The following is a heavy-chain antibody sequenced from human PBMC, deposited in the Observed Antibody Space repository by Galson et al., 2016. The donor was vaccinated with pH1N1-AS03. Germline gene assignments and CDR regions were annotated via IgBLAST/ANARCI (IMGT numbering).Heavy chain of an antibody. CDR1: GFTFSKYA. CDR2: ISGSGGST. CDR3: ARAFYGAGSYYGSFDY. J-gene: IGHJ4*02. D-gene: IGHD3-10*01. Sequence: SLRLSCAASGFTFSKYAMSWVRQAPGKGLEWASAISGSGGSTYFADSVKGRFTISRDNSKTTLYLQMNSLRAEDTALYYCARAFYGAGSYYGSFDYWGQGTLVTVSS. V-gene: IGHV3-23*01.